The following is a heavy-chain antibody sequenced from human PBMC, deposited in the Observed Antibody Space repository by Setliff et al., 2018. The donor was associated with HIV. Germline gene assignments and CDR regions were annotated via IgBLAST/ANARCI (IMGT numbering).Heavy chain of an antibody. V-gene: IGHV4-39*07. J-gene: IGHJ4*02. CDR3: AKDRSGSYRTFDY. CDR1: GDSLSGSGFY. Sequence: PSETLSLTCSVSGDSLSGSGFYWGWLRQPPGKGLQWIGSVYYSGSTYYNPSLKSRVTISMDTSKNQFSLKLNSVTAADTAVYYCAKDRSGSYRTFDYWGPGILVTVSS. CDR2: VYYSGST. D-gene: IGHD1-26*01.